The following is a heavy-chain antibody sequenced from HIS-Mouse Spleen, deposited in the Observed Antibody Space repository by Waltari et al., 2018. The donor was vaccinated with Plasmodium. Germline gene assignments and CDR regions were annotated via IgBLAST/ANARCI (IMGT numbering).Heavy chain of an antibody. CDR3: ARAHTGYSSSWYYYGMDV. CDR1: GFTFSSYA. V-gene: IGHV3-30*04. J-gene: IGHJ6*02. D-gene: IGHD6-13*01. Sequence: QVQLVESGGGVVQPGGSRRLSCAASGFTFSSYAMLWLRQAPGKGLEWVAVISYDGSNKYYADSVKGRFTISRDNSKNTLYLQMNSLRAEDTAVYYCARAHTGYSSSWYYYGMDVWGQGTTVTVSS. CDR2: ISYDGSNK.